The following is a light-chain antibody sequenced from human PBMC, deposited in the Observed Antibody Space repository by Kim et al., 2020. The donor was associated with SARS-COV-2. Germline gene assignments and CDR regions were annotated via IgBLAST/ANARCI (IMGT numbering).Light chain of an antibody. CDR1: QDISAY. V-gene: IGKV1-8*01. CDR3: KQYHSYPRT. Sequence: ASTGDRVTIPCRASQDISAYLAWYQQKPGKAPELLIYAASTLQSGVPSRFSGSGSGTNFTLTISCLQSEDFGNYYCKQYHSYPRTFGQGTKVDIK. J-gene: IGKJ1*01. CDR2: AAS.